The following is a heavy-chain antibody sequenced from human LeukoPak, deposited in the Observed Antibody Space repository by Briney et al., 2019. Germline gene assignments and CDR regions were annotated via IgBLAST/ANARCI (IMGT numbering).Heavy chain of an antibody. V-gene: IGHV4-59*01. D-gene: IGHD3-10*01. Sequence: MTSETLSLTCTVSGGSISSYYWCWIRQPPGKGLEWIGYIYYSGSTNYNPSLKSRVTISVDTSKNQFSLKLSSVTAADTAVYYCARAPFLWFGDVWGQGTTVTVSS. CDR1: GGSISSYY. CDR3: ARAPFLWFGDV. CDR2: IYYSGST. J-gene: IGHJ6*02.